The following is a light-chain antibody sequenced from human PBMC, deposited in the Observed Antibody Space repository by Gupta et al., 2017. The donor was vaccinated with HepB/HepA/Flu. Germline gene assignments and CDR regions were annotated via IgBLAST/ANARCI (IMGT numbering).Light chain of an antibody. Sequence: DIVLTQSPLSLPVTPGEPASIYCRSSQSLLHSNVYNDLEWYLQKPGQSPQLLSYLGSNRASGVPDRFSGSGSGTDCTLKISRVEAEDVGVNYCMQELQTPPWTLGQGSKVEIK. CDR2: LGS. J-gene: IGKJ1*01. CDR3: MQELQTPPWT. CDR1: QSLLHSNVYND. V-gene: IGKV2-28*01.